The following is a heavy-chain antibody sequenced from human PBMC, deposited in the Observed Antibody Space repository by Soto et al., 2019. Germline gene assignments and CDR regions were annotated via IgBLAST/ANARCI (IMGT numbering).Heavy chain of an antibody. CDR1: GSIFSGYG. Sequence: QEQLAESGGGVVQPGRSRRLSCAASGSIFSGYGRNWVRQARGKGLEWVAVIWDDGSNKYYADSVKGRLTISSDNSNNMIYLPTDSLKAEDTGVYYWARVGVGGTALRRLCDYLGQGTLVTVSS. V-gene: IGHV3-33*01. CDR3: ARVGVGGTALRRLCDY. CDR2: IWDDGSNK. D-gene: IGHD1-7*01. J-gene: IGHJ4*02.